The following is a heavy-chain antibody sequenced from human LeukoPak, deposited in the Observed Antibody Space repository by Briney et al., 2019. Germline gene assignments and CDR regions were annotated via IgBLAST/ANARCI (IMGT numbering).Heavy chain of an antibody. CDR1: GFPFSSHW. D-gene: IGHD6-19*01. CDR3: ASGGGWVFNN. CDR2: INQDGSEK. V-gene: IGHV3-7*01. Sequence: GGSLRLSCAASGFPFSSHWLSWFRQSPGKGLEWVAHINQDGSEKYYVDSVKGRFTISRDNARNSLYLQVNSLRAEDTAVYYCASGGGWVFNNWGQGTLVTVSS. J-gene: IGHJ4*02.